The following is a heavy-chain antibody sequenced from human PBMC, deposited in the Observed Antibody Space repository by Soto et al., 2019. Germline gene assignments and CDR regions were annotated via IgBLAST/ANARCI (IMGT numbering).Heavy chain of an antibody. CDR2: INAGNGNT. V-gene: IGHV1-3*01. D-gene: IGHD3-22*01. CDR1: EYTFTSYA. J-gene: IGHJ4*02. Sequence: ASVKVSCKASEYTFTSYAMHWVRQAPGQRLEWMGWINAGNGNTKYSQKFQGRVTITRDTSASTAYMELSSLRSEDTAVYYCARVLDYYDSSGYYPDYWGQGTLVTVSS. CDR3: ARVLDYYDSSGYYPDY.